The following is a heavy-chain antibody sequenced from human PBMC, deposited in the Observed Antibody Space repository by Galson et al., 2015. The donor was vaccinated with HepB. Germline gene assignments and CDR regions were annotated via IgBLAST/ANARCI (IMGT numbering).Heavy chain of an antibody. Sequence: SLRLSCAASGFTFSSYGMHWVRQAPGKGLEWVSAIGSDGSSTFYADSVKGRSTISRDNSGNTLYLQMNSLRAEDTAIYYCAKDLGVRGEYYYYGMDVWGQGTTVTVSS. J-gene: IGHJ6*02. D-gene: IGHD3-10*01. CDR3: AKDLGVRGEYYYYGMDV. V-gene: IGHV3-23*01. CDR2: IGSDGSST. CDR1: GFTFSSYG.